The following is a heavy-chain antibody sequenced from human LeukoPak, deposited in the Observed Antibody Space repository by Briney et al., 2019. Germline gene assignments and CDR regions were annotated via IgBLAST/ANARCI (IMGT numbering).Heavy chain of an antibody. Sequence: GGSLRLSCAASGFTFSNYAMSWVRQAPGKGLEWVSGLSGSGGSTYHADSVKGRFTISRDNSKNTLYLQMNSLRADDTAVYYCANGWFADLLYFDYWGQGTLVTVSS. CDR1: GFTFSNYA. CDR2: LSGSGGST. J-gene: IGHJ4*02. V-gene: IGHV3-23*01. CDR3: ANGWFADLLYFDY. D-gene: IGHD3-10*01.